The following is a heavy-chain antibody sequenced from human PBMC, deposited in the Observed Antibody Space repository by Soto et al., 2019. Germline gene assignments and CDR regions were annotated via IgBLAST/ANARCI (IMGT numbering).Heavy chain of an antibody. D-gene: IGHD6-6*01. J-gene: IGHJ4*02. CDR3: ARVECSASSTGD. CDR2: VSPNNGRT. Sequence: QVQLVQSGPEVKIPGASVKVSCKASGYPFTTSYIHWVRQAPGQGFEWLGWVSPNNGRTLYAQKFKGRVHWTSDTSITTASMDLGRLTSDDTAIYFCARVECSASSTGDWGQGTLITVSS. CDR1: GYPFTTSY. V-gene: IGHV1-2*02.